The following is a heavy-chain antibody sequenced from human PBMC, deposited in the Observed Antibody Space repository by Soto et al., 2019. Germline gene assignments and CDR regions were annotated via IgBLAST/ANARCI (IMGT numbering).Heavy chain of an antibody. V-gene: IGHV4-59*01. CDR2: IYYSGST. Sequence: QVQLQESGPGLVKPSETLSLTCTVSGGSISSYWSWIRQPPGKGLEWIGYIYYSGSTNYNPSLKSRAPISTGPSKHQVSLEPGSGAGSDQAVFYREQSGYGYVLGSYPYTPPLYFDYWGQGTLVTVSS. J-gene: IGHJ4*02. CDR1: GGSISSY. CDR3: EQSGYGYVLGSYPYTPPLYFDY. D-gene: IGHD3-16*01.